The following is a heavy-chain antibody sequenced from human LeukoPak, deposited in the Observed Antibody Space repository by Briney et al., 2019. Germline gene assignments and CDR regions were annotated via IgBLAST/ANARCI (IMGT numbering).Heavy chain of an antibody. CDR3: ARDFYLHDYGDPLGY. V-gene: IGHV4-4*07. CDR1: GGSISSYY. Sequence: PSETLSLTCTVSGGSISSYYWSWIRQPAGKGLEWLGRIYTSGSTNYNPSLKSRVTMSVDTSKNQFSLKLSSVTAADTAVYYCARDFYLHDYGDPLGYWGQGTLVTVSS. CDR2: IYTSGST. J-gene: IGHJ4*02. D-gene: IGHD4-17*01.